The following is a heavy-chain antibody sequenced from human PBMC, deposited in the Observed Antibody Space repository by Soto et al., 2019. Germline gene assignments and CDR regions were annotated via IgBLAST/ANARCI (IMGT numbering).Heavy chain of an antibody. J-gene: IGHJ3*02. CDR3: ARGIGPYAFDI. CDR1: GYTFTNYY. V-gene: IGHV1-46*01. Sequence: ASVKVSCKASGYTFTNYYMHWVRQAPGQGLEWMGIINPSGSSTSAQRFQGRVTMTIDTSTITVYMELSSLRSEDTAVYYCARGIGPYAFDIWCQGTIVTVSS. CDR2: INPSGSST. D-gene: IGHD2-15*01.